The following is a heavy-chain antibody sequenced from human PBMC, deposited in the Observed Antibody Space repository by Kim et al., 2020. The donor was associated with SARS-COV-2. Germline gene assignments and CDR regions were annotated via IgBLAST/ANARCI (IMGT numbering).Heavy chain of an antibody. J-gene: IGHJ5*02. D-gene: IGHD3-3*01. CDR3: ARGYSYDFWSGYYWFDP. V-gene: IGHV4-59*09. Sequence: LKSRGTISGDTSKNEFSLKLSCVTAADTAVYYCARGYSYDFWSGYYWFDPWGQGTLVTVSS.